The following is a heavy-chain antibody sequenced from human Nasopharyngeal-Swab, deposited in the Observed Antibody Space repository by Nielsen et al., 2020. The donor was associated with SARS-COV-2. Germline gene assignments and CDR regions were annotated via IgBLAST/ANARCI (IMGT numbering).Heavy chain of an antibody. CDR2: ISYDGSNK. CDR3: ARDMGDTRWYGYSSGWYGAFDI. Sequence: GESLKISCAASGFTFSSYAMHWVRQAPGKGLEWLAVISYDGSNKYYADSVKGRFTISRDNSKNTLYLQMNSLRAEDTAVYYCARDMGDTRWYGYSSGWYGAFDIWGQGTMVTVSS. CDR1: GFTFSSYA. D-gene: IGHD6-19*01. V-gene: IGHV3-30-3*01. J-gene: IGHJ3*02.